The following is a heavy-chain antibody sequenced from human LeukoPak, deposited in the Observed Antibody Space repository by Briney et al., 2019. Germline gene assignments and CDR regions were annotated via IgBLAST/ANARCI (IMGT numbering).Heavy chain of an antibody. CDR2: IFPDGQT. Sequence: GGSLRLSCALSGLTVNDNYMSWVRQAPGKGLEWVSLIFPDGQTYYADFVQGRFSISRDMSRNILFLDMSSLRAEDTAVFFCARANPVYGDFDYWDQGTLVTVSS. J-gene: IGHJ4*02. D-gene: IGHD4-17*01. V-gene: IGHV3-53*01. CDR1: GLTVNDNY. CDR3: ARANPVYGDFDY.